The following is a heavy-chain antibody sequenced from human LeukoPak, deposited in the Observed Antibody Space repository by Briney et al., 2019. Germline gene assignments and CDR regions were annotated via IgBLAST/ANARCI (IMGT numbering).Heavy chain of an antibody. V-gene: IGHV1-69*13. D-gene: IGHD3-22*01. CDR2: IIPIFGTA. CDR1: GGTFSSYA. CDR3: ARSYYYDSSGPSAHWFDP. Sequence: GASVKVSFKASGGTFSSYAISWVRQAPGQGLEWMGGIIPIFGTANYAQKFQGRVTITADESTSTAYMELSSLRSEDTAVYYCARSYYYDSSGPSAHWFDPWGQGTLVTVSS. J-gene: IGHJ5*02.